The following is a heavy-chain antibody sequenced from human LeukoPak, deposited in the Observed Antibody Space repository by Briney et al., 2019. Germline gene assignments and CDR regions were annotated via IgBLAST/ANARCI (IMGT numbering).Heavy chain of an antibody. J-gene: IGHJ4*02. Sequence: ASVKVSCKASGYTFTSYDINWVRKATGQGLEWMVWMNPNSGNTGYAQKFQGRVTMTRSTSIGTAYMELSSLRSEDTAVYYCARGSYYDSSGYHRAPFDYWGQGTLVTVSS. D-gene: IGHD3-22*01. V-gene: IGHV1-8*01. CDR1: GYTFTSYD. CDR3: ARGSYYDSSGYHRAPFDY. CDR2: MNPNSGNT.